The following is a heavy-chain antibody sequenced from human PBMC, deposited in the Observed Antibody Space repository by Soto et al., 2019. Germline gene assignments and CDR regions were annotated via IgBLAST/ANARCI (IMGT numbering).Heavy chain of an antibody. Sequence: EVQLVESGGVLVQPGGSLRVSCAASGFTFSTSWMNWVRQAPGKGLEWVANINGDGSEEYYVDSVRGRFTISRDNVKNSLFLQMNSPRGEDTAVYYCAAGFPPDYWGQGTLVTVSS. V-gene: IGHV3-7*01. CDR3: AAGFPPDY. D-gene: IGHD3-10*01. J-gene: IGHJ4*02. CDR2: INGDGSEE. CDR1: GFTFSTSW.